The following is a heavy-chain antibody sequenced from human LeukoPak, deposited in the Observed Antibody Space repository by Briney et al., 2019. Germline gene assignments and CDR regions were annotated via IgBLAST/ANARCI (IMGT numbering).Heavy chain of an antibody. V-gene: IGHV1-2*02. Sequence: GASVKVSCKASGYTFTGNYMHWVRQAPGQGLEWMGWISPNSGGTNYAQKFQGRVTMTRDTSISTAYMELSRLRSDDTAVYCCARLATYYYDSSGYYPLTGYFDYWGQGTLVTVSS. CDR3: ARLATYYYDSSGYYPLTGYFDY. CDR2: ISPNSGGT. D-gene: IGHD3-22*01. CDR1: GYTFTGNY. J-gene: IGHJ4*02.